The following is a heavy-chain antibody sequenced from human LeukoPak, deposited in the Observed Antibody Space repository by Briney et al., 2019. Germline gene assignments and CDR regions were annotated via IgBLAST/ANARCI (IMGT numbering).Heavy chain of an antibody. CDR1: GGSFSGYY. J-gene: IGHJ4*02. CDR3: ARGTVAGTDY. D-gene: IGHD6-19*01. CDR2: VNHSGST. V-gene: IGHV4-34*01. Sequence: SETLSLTCAVYGGSFSGYYWSWIRQPPGKGLEWIGEVNHSGSTNYNPSLKSRVTISVDTSKNQFSLKLSSVTAADTAVYYCARGTVAGTDYWGQGTLVTVSS.